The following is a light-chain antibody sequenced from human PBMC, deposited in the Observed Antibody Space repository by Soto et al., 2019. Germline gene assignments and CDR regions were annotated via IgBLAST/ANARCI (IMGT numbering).Light chain of an antibody. CDR3: QQCYTYPLA. J-gene: IGKJ1*01. CDR2: AAS. V-gene: IGKV1-8*01. CDR1: RPISTY. Sequence: AMRMTQSPSSISAFTGDRVTITSRTSRPISTYLAWYQQKPGKTPTLLMYAASTLQSGVPSRFSGSGSGIDFTLTISCLQSEDFATYYCQQCYTYPLAFGQGTNIEIK.